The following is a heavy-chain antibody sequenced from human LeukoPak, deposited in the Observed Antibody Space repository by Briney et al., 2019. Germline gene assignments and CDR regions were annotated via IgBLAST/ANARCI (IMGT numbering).Heavy chain of an antibody. D-gene: IGHD2-15*01. Sequence: PSETLSLTCAVYGGSFSGYYWSWIRQPPGKGLEWIGEINHSGSTNYNPSLKSRVTISVDTSKNQFSLKLSSVTAADTAVYYCARLTARGSDIVVVVPEWGQGTLVTVSS. CDR1: GGSFSGYY. J-gene: IGHJ4*02. CDR2: INHSGST. CDR3: ARLTARGSDIVVVVPE. V-gene: IGHV4-34*01.